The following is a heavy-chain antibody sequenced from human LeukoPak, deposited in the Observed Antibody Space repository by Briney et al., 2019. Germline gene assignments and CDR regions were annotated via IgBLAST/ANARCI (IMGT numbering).Heavy chain of an antibody. D-gene: IGHD6-13*01. CDR3: TRLTADSSLGG. CDR1: GFTFSGSA. CDR2: IRRKANSYAT. V-gene: IGHV3-73*01. Sequence: GGSLRLSCAASGFTFSGSAMHWVRQASGKGLEWVGRIRRKANSYATAYAASVKGRITISRDDSKNSAYLQMNSLKPEDTAVYYCTRLTADSSLGGWGQGTLVTVSS. J-gene: IGHJ4*02.